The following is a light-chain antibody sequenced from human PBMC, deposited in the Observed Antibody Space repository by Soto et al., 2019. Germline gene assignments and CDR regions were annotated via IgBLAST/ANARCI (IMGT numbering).Light chain of an antibody. V-gene: IGLV6-57*04. CDR2: EDN. Sequence: NFMLTQPHSVSESPGKTVTISCTRSSGSIASNYVQWYQQRTGSAPTPVISEDNEIPSGVPDRFSGSIDSSSNSASLTISGMKPDEEADYYCQSYHSGNVVFGGGTQLTV. J-gene: IGLJ2*01. CDR1: SGSIASNY. CDR3: QSYHSGNVV.